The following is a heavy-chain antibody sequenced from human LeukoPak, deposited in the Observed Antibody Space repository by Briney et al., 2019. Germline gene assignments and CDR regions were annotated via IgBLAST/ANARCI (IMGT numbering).Heavy chain of an antibody. J-gene: IGHJ2*01. V-gene: IGHV1-18*01. CDR2: ISAYKGNT. D-gene: IGHD5-24*01. CDR3: ARTLGGNNLDRATGFAL. CDR1: GYNFEILG. Sequence: ASVTVSYKASGYNFEILGISWVRLAPGQGLEWMGWISAYKGNTNYAQKFQGRVTMTTDTSTNTAYMDLRSLTSDDTAMYYCARTLGGNNLDRATGFALWGGGTLFTVSS.